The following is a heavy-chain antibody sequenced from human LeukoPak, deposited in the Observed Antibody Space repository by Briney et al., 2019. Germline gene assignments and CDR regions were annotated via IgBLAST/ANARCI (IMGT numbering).Heavy chain of an antibody. D-gene: IGHD6-19*01. V-gene: IGHV3-9*01. Sequence: GGSLTLSCPASGFTFDDYAMHWVRQAPAKGLDGVSGISRNSGSIGYADSVKGRFTISRDNAKNSLYLQMNSLRAEDTALYYCAKEGSGWSPSGWGQGTLVTVSS. CDR3: AKEGSGWSPSG. CDR2: ISRNSGSI. J-gene: IGHJ4*02. CDR1: GFTFDDYA.